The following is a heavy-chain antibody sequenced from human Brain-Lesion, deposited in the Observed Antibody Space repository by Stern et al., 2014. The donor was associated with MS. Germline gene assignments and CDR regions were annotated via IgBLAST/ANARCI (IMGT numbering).Heavy chain of an antibody. CDR1: GFTFSSFG. CDR3: AKDRQWLTYFFDY. V-gene: IGHV3-30*18. Sequence: VQLVESGGGVVQPGRPLRLSCAASGFTFSSFGMHWVRQAPGKGREWVAVISNDGSNKYYADSVKGRFTISRDNSKNTLYMQMNSLRAEDTAVYYCAKDRQWLTYFFDYWGQGSLVTVSS. D-gene: IGHD3-22*01. J-gene: IGHJ4*02. CDR2: ISNDGSNK.